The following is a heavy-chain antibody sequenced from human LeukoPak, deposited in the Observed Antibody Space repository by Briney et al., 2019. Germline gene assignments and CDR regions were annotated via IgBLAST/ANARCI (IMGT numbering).Heavy chain of an antibody. CDR2: INPNSGGT. J-gene: IGHJ5*02. V-gene: IGHV1-2*02. Sequence: GASVKVSCKASGYTFTGYYMHWVRQAPGQGLEWMGWINPNSGGTNYAQKFQGRVTMTRDTSISTAYMELSSLRSEDTAVYYCASQGYSSGPVGFDPWGQGTLVTVSS. CDR1: GYTFTGYY. CDR3: ASQGYSSGPVGFDP. D-gene: IGHD6-19*01.